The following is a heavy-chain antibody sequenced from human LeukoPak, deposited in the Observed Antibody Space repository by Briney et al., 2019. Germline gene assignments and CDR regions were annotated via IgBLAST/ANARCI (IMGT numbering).Heavy chain of an antibody. J-gene: IGHJ4*02. V-gene: IGHV4-59*01. CDR2: IYYSGST. CDR1: GGSISSYC. Sequence: SETLSLTCTVSGGSISSYCWSWIRQPPGKGLEWIGYIYYSGSTNYNPSLKSRVTISVDTSKNQFSLKLSSVTAADTAVYYCARGRLDYYDSSGYYTPFDYWGQGTLVTVSS. CDR3: ARGRLDYYDSSGYYTPFDY. D-gene: IGHD3-22*01.